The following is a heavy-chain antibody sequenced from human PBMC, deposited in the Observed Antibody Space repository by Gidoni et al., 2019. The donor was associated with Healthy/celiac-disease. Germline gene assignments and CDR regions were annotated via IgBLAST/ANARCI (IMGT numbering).Heavy chain of an antibody. CDR3: ARVAYYYGSGSYEGFSDYYYGMDV. D-gene: IGHD3-10*01. CDR2: ISAYNGNT. J-gene: IGHJ6*02. CDR1: GYTFTSYG. V-gene: IGHV1-18*01. Sequence: QVQLVQSGAEVKKPGASVKVSCKASGYTFTSYGISWVRQAPGQGLEWMGWISAYNGNTNYAQKLQGRVTMTTDTSTSTDYMELRSLRSDDTAVYYCARVAYYYGSGSYEGFSDYYYGMDVWGQGTTVTVSS.